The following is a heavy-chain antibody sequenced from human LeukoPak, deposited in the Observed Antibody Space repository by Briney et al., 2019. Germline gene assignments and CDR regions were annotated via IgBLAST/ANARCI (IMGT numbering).Heavy chain of an antibody. CDR3: AREGEGATAFDY. CDR2: IYSGGST. J-gene: IGHJ4*02. D-gene: IGHD1-26*01. Sequence: GGSLRLSYAASGFTVSSNYMSWVRQAPGKGLEWVSFIYSGGSTYYADSVKGRFTISRDNSKNTLYLQMNSLRAEDTAVYYCAREGEGATAFDYWGQGTLVTVSS. CDR1: GFTVSSNY. V-gene: IGHV3-53*01.